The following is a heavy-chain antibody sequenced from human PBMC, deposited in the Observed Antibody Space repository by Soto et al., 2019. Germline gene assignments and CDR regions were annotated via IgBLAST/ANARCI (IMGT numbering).Heavy chain of an antibody. J-gene: IGHJ6*02. D-gene: IGHD1-20*01. Sequence: GGSLRLSCAASGFTFSSYGMHWVRQAPGKGLEWVAVISYDGSNKYYADSVKGRFTISRDNSKNTLYLQMNSLRAEDTAVYYCAKVGYNWNYYYYYGMDVWGQGTTVTVSS. CDR3: AKVGYNWNYYYYYGMDV. CDR1: GFTFSSYG. V-gene: IGHV3-30*18. CDR2: ISYDGSNK.